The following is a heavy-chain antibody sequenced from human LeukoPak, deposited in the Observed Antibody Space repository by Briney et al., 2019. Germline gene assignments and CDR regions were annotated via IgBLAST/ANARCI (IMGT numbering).Heavy chain of an antibody. CDR1: GFTFSSYA. CDR2: ISGHGGNI. CDR3: AKAPGDIVDYDFYGMDV. V-gene: IGHV3-23*01. D-gene: IGHD3-22*01. Sequence: PGASPRLSCAASGFTFSSYAMSWVRQAPGKGLEWVSTISGHGGNIYYAASVKGRFTISRDNSKNTLYLQMNALRAEDTALYYCAKAPGDIVDYDFYGMDVWGQGTTVTVSS. J-gene: IGHJ6*02.